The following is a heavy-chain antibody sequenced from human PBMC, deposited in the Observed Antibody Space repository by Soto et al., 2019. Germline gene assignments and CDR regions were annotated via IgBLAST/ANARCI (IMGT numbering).Heavy chain of an antibody. CDR2: IRSKANSYAT. Sequence: PGGSLRLSCAASGSTFSGSAMHWVRQASGKGLEWVGRIRSKANSYATAYAASVKGRFTISRDDSKNTAYLQMNSLKTEDTAVYYCTRRVAARPADDAFDIWGQGTMVTVSS. V-gene: IGHV3-73*01. CDR3: TRRVAARPADDAFDI. CDR1: GSTFSGSA. J-gene: IGHJ3*02. D-gene: IGHD6-6*01.